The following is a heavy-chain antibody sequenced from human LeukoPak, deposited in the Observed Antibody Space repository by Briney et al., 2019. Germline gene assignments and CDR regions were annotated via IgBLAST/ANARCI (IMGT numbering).Heavy chain of an antibody. V-gene: IGHV3-23*01. Sequence: GGSLRLSCAASGFTFSSHSMNWVRQAPGKGLEWVSGISGSGDTTYYADSVKGRFTISRDNSKNTLYLLMSSLRAEDTAVYYCAKGVYGYADYALLDYWGQGTLVTVSS. J-gene: IGHJ4*02. CDR1: GFTFSSHS. CDR3: AKGVYGYADYALLDY. D-gene: IGHD2-2*01. CDR2: ISGSGDTT.